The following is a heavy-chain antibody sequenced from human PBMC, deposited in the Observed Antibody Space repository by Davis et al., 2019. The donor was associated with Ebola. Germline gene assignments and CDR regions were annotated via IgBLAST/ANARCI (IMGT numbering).Heavy chain of an antibody. V-gene: IGHV3-30*04. CDR2: ISYDGSNK. CDR1: GFIFSNYA. D-gene: IGHD2-15*01. CDR3: ARDHGYCSGGSCYSSYFDY. J-gene: IGHJ4*02. Sequence: GESLEISCAASGFIFSNYAMHWVRQAPGKGLEWVAVISYDGSNKYYEDSVKGRFTISRDNSKSTLYLQMNSLRAEDTAVYYCARDHGYCSGGSCYSSYFDYWGQGTLVTVSS.